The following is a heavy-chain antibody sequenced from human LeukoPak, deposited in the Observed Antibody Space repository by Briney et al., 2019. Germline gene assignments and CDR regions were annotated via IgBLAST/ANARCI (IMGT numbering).Heavy chain of an antibody. Sequence: GASVKVSCKASGYTFTSYDINWVRQAPGQGLGWMGWMNPNSGNTGYAQKFQGRVTMTKNNSISTAYMELSSLRSEDTAVYYCARGSVTRGEDGEYWGQGTLVTVSS. V-gene: IGHV1-8*01. D-gene: IGHD5-24*01. CDR1: GYTFTSYD. CDR2: MNPNSGNT. J-gene: IGHJ4*02. CDR3: ARGSVTRGEDGEY.